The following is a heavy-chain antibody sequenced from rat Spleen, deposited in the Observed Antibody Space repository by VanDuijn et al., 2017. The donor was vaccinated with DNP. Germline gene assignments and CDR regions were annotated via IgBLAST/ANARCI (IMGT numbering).Heavy chain of an antibody. J-gene: IGHJ2*01. CDR2: MWSDGDT. Sequence: QVQLKESGPGLVQPSQTLSLTCTVSGFSLNIYHVHWVRQPPGKGLEWMEVMWSDGDTSYNSVLKSRLSISRDTSKSQVFLKMNSLQTEDTATYYCARGIHDFDDWGQGVMVTVSS. CDR1: GFSLNIYH. V-gene: IGHV2-32*01. D-gene: IGHD2-2*01. CDR3: ARGIHDFDD.